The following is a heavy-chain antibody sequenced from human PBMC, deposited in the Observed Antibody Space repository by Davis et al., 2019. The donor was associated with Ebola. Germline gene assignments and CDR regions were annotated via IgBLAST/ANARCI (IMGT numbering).Heavy chain of an antibody. J-gene: IGHJ4*02. Sequence: SVKVSCKASGGSSYGLSWVRQAPGQGLEWMGGILPMFGSANYAQKFQGRVTITRDTSASTAYMELSSLRSEDTALYYCAMTTVTLQRLDYWGQGTLVTVSS. CDR1: GGSSYG. CDR3: AMTTVTLQRLDY. CDR2: ILPMFGSA. D-gene: IGHD4-17*01. V-gene: IGHV1-69*05.